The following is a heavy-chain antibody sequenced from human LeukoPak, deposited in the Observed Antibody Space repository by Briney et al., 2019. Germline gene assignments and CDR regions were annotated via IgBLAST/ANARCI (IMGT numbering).Heavy chain of an antibody. J-gene: IGHJ6*04. Sequence: ASVKVSCKASGYTFTIYGISWVRQAPGQGLEWMGWISAYNGNTNYSQKLQGRVTMTTDTSTSTAYMELRSLRYDDAAVYYWARGRRYYGMDVWGKGTTVTVSS. V-gene: IGHV1-18*01. CDR3: ARGRRYYGMDV. D-gene: IGHD1-14*01. CDR1: GYTFTIYG. CDR2: ISAYNGNT.